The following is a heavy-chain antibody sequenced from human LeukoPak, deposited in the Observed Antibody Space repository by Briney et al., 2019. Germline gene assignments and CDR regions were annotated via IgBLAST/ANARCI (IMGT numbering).Heavy chain of an antibody. D-gene: IGHD2-8*01. Sequence: SVKVSCKASGGTFSSYAISWVRQAPGQGLEWMGRIIPILGIANYTQKFQGRVTITADKSTSTAYMELSSLRSEDTAVYYCARVMVARGYLDYWGQGTLVTVSS. V-gene: IGHV1-69*04. CDR3: ARVMVARGYLDY. CDR2: IIPILGIA. CDR1: GGTFSSYA. J-gene: IGHJ4*02.